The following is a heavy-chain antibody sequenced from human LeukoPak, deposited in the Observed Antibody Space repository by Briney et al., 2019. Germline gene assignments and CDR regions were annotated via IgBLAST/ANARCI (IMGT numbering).Heavy chain of an antibody. CDR2: ISDGGVST. CDR3: AKDLSSSS. Sequence: PGGSLRLSRAASGSTFSSYAMSWVRQAPGKGLEWVSGISDGGVSTYYADSVKGRFTLSRDNSKNTLYLQMNSLRAEDTAVYYCAKDLSSSSWGQGTLVTVSS. J-gene: IGHJ4*02. CDR1: GSTFSSYA. D-gene: IGHD6-6*01. V-gene: IGHV3-23*01.